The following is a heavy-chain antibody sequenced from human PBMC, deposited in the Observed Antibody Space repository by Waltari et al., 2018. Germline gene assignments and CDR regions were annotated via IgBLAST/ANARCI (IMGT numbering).Heavy chain of an antibody. CDR1: GGSFSGYY. V-gene: IGHV4-34*01. J-gene: IGHJ4*02. Sequence: QVQLQQWGAGLLKPSEILSLTCAVYGGSFSGYYWSWIRQPPGKGLEWIGEINDIASTNYNPSRRGRVTISVDTSKNQFSLKLRCVTAADTAVCYCAREESGYRPPLDYWGQGTLVTVSS. D-gene: IGHD3-22*01. CDR2: INDIAST. CDR3: AREESGYRPPLDY.